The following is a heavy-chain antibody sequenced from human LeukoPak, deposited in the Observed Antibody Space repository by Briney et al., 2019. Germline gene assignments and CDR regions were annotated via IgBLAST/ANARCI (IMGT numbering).Heavy chain of an antibody. V-gene: IGHV3-48*01. Sequence: GGSLRLSCAASGFTFSSYNMNWVRQAPGKGLEWISYISSSLTTTYYADSVKGRFTISRDNAKNSLYLQMNSLRVEDTAVYYCARDPFLEWSMEGYWGQGTLVTVSS. J-gene: IGHJ4*02. CDR2: ISSSLTTT. CDR1: GFTFSSYN. CDR3: ARDPFLEWSMEGY. D-gene: IGHD3-3*01.